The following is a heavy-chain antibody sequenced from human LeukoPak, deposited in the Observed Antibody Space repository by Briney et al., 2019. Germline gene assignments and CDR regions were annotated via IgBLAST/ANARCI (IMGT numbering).Heavy chain of an antibody. CDR3: ARGGGYDLYYYYGMDV. D-gene: IGHD5-12*01. J-gene: IGHJ6*02. CDR1: GYSISSGYY. Sequence: PSETLSLTCTVSGYSISSGYYWGWIRQPPGKGLEWIGSIYHSGSTYYNPSLKSRVTISVDTSKNQFSLKLSSVTAADTAVYYCARGGGYDLYYYYGMDVWGQGTTVTVSS. V-gene: IGHV4-38-2*02. CDR2: IYHSGST.